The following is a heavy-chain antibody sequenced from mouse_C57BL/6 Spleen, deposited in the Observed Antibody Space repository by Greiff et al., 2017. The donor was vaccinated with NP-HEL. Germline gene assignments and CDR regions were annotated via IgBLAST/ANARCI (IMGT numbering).Heavy chain of an antibody. J-gene: IGHJ2*01. CDR2: IWSGGST. V-gene: IGHV2-2*01. CDR1: GFSLTSYG. D-gene: IGHD2-4*01. CDR3: ARSPIYYDYDGYYFDY. Sequence: VMLVESGPGLVQPSQSLSITCTVSGFSLTSYGVHWVRQSPGKGLEWLGVIWSGGSTDYNAAFISRLSISKDNSKSQVFFKMNSLQADDTAIYYWARSPIYYDYDGYYFDYWGQGTTPTGSS.